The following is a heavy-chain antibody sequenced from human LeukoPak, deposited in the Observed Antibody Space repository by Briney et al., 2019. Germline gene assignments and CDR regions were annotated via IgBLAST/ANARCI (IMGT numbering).Heavy chain of an antibody. CDR1: GYTFTSYD. CDR3: ARGFLTYYYMDV. J-gene: IGHJ6*03. V-gene: IGHV1-8*01. CDR2: MNPNSGNT. D-gene: IGHD2/OR15-2a*01. Sequence: ASVKVSCKASGYTFTSYDINWVRQATGQGLEWMGWMNPNSGNTGYAQKFQGRVTMTRNTSISTAYMELSSLRSKDTAVYYCARGFLTYYYMDVWGKGTTVTVSS.